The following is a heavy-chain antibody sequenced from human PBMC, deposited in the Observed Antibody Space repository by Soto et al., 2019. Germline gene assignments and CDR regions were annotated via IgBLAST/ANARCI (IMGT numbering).Heavy chain of an antibody. V-gene: IGHV3-30*18. CDR1: GFTFSSYG. Sequence: QVQLVESGGCVVQPGRSLRLSCAASGFTFSSYGMHWVRQAPGKGLEWVAVISYDGSNKNYADSVKGRFTISRDSSKNTLYLQMNSLRAEDTAVYHCAKDQGGAGRFYYYYGMDVWGQGTSVTVSS. CDR2: ISYDGSNK. J-gene: IGHJ6*02. CDR3: AKDQGGAGRFYYYYGMDV. D-gene: IGHD6-6*01.